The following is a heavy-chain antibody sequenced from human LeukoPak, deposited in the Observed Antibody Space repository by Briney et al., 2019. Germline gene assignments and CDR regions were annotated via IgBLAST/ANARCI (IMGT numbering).Heavy chain of an antibody. V-gene: IGHV4-4*07. CDR3: ASDRPHSASYYHY. CDR1: GGSTSVYY. D-gene: IGHD1-26*01. J-gene: IGHJ4*02. Sequence: SETLSLTCTVSGGSTSVYYWSWIRQSAGKGLEWIGRISSSGNTNYNPSLKSQVTMSVDTSKNQISLKVTSVTAADTAMYYCASDRPHSASYYHYWGQGTLVTVSS. CDR2: ISSSGNT.